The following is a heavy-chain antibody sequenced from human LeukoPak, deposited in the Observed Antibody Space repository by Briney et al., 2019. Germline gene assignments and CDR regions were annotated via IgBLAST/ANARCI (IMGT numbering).Heavy chain of an antibody. V-gene: IGHV3-23*01. CDR2: ISTNGGST. J-gene: IGHJ4*02. CDR3: SDIHRYYDGSGYWVQ. CDR1: GFTFSSYA. Sequence: GGSLRLSCEASGFTFSSYAMSWVRQAPGKGLEGVSGISTNGGSTSYADCVKGRLRISRDNPRNMLYTEMNSLRAEDKAVNFCSDIHRYYDGSGYWVQWGQGTLVTVSS. D-gene: IGHD3-22*01.